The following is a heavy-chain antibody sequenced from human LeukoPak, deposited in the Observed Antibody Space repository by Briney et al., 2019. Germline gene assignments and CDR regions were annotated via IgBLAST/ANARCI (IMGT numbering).Heavy chain of an antibody. V-gene: IGHV4-30-2*01. D-gene: IGHD6-13*01. Sequence: KPSETLSLTCTVSGDSISSDYYFWSWIRQPPGKGLEWIGYIYHTGSTYYNPSLKSRVTISVDRSKNQFSLKLSSVTAADTAVYYCARDGIAAAASDCWGQGTLVTVSS. J-gene: IGHJ4*02. CDR2: IYHTGST. CDR3: ARDGIAAAASDC. CDR1: GDSISSDYYF.